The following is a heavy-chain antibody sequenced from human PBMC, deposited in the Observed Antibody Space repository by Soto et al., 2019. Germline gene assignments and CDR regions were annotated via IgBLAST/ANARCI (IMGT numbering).Heavy chain of an antibody. CDR1: GGSISSGGYS. CDR3: ARNARAYDWGGNWFDP. Sequence: PSETLSLTCAVSGGSISSGGYSWSWIRQPPGKGLEWIGYIYHSGSTYYNPSLKSRVTISVDRSKNQFSLKLSSVTAADTAVYYCARNARAYDWGGNWFDPWGQGTLATVSS. V-gene: IGHV4-30-2*01. CDR2: IYHSGST. D-gene: IGHD3-16*01. J-gene: IGHJ5*02.